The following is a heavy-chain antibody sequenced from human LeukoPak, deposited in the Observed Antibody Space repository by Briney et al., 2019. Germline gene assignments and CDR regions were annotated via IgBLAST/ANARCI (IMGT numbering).Heavy chain of an antibody. V-gene: IGHV7-4-1*01. J-gene: IGHJ6*04. CDR2: INTNTGNP. Sequence: RASVKVSCKASGYTFTSYAMNWVRQAPGQGLEWMGWINTNTGNPTYAQGFTGRFVFSLDTSVSTAYLQICSLKAEDTAVYYCARDGLRYFDWLDPRVPETYYYYGMDVWGKGTTVTVSS. CDR1: GYTFTSYA. CDR3: ARDGLRYFDWLDPRVPETYYYYGMDV. D-gene: IGHD3-9*01.